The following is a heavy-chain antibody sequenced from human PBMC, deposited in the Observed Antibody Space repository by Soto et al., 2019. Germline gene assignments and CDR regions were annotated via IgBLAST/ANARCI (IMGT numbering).Heavy chain of an antibody. CDR3: AREGDYRTWFEP. CDR2: IYYTGTT. CDR1: GGSISRSDYY. J-gene: IGHJ5*02. Sequence: SETLSLTCTVSGGSISRSDYYWSWIRQPPGKGLEWIGYIYYTGTTYYNPSLKSRVTISLDTSKNQFSLNLSYVTAADTAVYYCAREGDYRTWFEPWGPGTLVTSPQ. V-gene: IGHV4-30-4*01. D-gene: IGHD4-17*01.